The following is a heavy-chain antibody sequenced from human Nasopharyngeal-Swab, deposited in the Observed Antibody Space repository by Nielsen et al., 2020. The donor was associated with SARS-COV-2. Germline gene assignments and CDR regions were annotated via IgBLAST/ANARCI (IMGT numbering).Heavy chain of an antibody. J-gene: IGHJ4*02. D-gene: IGHD3-22*01. CDR2: IYSGGST. CDR1: GFTFSSYA. CDR3: ARDPHDSSGYYMGYFDY. V-gene: IGHV3-66*01. Sequence: GGSLRLSCAASGFTFSSYAMSWVRQAPGKGLEWVSVIYSGGSTYYADSVKGRFTISRDNSKNTLYLQMNSLRAEDTAVYYCARDPHDSSGYYMGYFDYWGQGTLVTVSS.